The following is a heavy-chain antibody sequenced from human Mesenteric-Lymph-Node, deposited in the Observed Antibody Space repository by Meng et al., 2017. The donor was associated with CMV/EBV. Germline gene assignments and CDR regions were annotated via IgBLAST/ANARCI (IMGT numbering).Heavy chain of an antibody. J-gene: IGHJ4*02. CDR1: DYSISTDYC. Sequence: SETLSLTCTVSDYSISTDYCWGWIRQPPGEGLEWIGSVFHGGRTYSNPSLKGRATVSIDTSKNQFSLKLTSVTAADTAVYYCAQSDAGMVVENWGQGTLVTVSS. V-gene: IGHV4-38-2*02. CDR3: AQSDAGMVVEN. D-gene: IGHD2-8*01. CDR2: VFHGGRT.